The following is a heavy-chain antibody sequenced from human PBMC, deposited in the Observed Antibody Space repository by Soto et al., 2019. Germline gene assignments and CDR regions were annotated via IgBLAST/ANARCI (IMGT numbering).Heavy chain of an antibody. CDR3: VQGASTAHQPLDS. Sequence: QVQLVESGGGVVQPGRSLRLSCAASGFLFGNFGMHWVRRAPGEGLEWVATISGDGNDKYYPDSMKGRFTISRDNFHNPLYLQLNSLRPEDTAVYHCVQGASTAHQPLDSWGQGVLVTVSS. CDR2: ISGDGNDK. D-gene: IGHD1-26*01. J-gene: IGHJ4*02. CDR1: GFLFGNFG. V-gene: IGHV3-30*03.